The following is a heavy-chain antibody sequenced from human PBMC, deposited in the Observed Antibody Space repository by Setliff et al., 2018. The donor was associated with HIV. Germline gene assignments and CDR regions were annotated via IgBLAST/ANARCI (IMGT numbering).Heavy chain of an antibody. Sequence: PGGSLRLSCAASGLSFAYAWMTWVRQSPGKGLEWVGRIRSRNDGGTRDYATNVKGRFTLSRDDSKNTVYLQMNNLNTDDTAVYFCTSGKLERRTGHHYYMDVWGKGATVTVSS. J-gene: IGHJ6*03. D-gene: IGHD1-1*01. CDR3: TSGKLERRTGHHYYMDV. CDR2: IRSRNDGGTR. V-gene: IGHV3-15*01. CDR1: GLSFAYAW.